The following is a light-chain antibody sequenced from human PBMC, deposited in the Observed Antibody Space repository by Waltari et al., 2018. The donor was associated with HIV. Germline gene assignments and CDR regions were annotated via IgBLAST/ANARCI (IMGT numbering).Light chain of an antibody. CDR1: QDVNNW. CDR2: KAS. V-gene: IGKV1-5*03. CDR3: QQYNSDFYT. J-gene: IGKJ5*01. Sequence: DIQMTQSPSTLSASVGDRVTITCRASQDVNNWLAWYQQKSGKAPKLLIHKASLLDYAVPSRFSGSASGTRFTLIIDSLQPDDFATYYCQQYNSDFYTFGQGTKL.